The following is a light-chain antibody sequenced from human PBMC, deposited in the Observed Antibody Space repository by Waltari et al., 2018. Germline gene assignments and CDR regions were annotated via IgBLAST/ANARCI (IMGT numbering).Light chain of an antibody. Sequence: SVLTHPPPSSGTPRPMVTIAWSVVSTNIGISRVNWYQQRPGTAPKLLINMNRQRHEGVHDRVPGSKSGTSASLAISGLQSEDEADYYCAVWDDSLNGPVFGGGTKLTVL. V-gene: IGLV1-44*01. CDR2: MNR. J-gene: IGLJ2*01. CDR3: AVWDDSLNGPV. CDR1: STNIGISR.